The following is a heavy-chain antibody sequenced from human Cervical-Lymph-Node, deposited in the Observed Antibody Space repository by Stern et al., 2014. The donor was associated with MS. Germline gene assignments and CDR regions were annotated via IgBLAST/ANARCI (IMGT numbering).Heavy chain of an antibody. CDR2: VRANGGSA. V-gene: IGHV1-46*01. Sequence: VQLVQSGAQVKKPGASVKVSCKGSGYTFIRYYIQWVRQAPGPGLEWLGIVRANGGSARYEQKFQGRVTMASDTSTSTVSMELSSLRSEDTAVYYCATLYDSSGNYGMEVWGQGTTVIVSS. CDR1: GYTFIRYY. CDR3: ATLYDSSGNYGMEV. J-gene: IGHJ6*02. D-gene: IGHD5/OR15-5a*01.